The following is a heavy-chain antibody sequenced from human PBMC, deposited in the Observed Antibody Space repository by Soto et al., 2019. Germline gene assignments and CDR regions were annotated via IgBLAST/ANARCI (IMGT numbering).Heavy chain of an antibody. CDR2: IYYSGST. V-gene: IGHV4-59*01. Sequence: ASETLSLTCTFSGCSISSYYWSLIRQPPGKGLEWIGYIYYSGSTNYNPSLKSRVTISADTSKNQFSLTLSSVTAADTAVYYCARADLEGLFYQYPGAFDNWGQGTMVTVSS. CDR3: ARADLEGLFYQYPGAFDN. D-gene: IGHD3-3*01. J-gene: IGHJ3*02. CDR1: GCSISSYY.